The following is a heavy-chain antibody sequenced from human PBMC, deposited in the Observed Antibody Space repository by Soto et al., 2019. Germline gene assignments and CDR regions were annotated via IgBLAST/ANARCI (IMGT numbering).Heavy chain of an antibody. CDR3: ARVYGSGSRYFDY. Sequence: GGSLRLSCAASGFTFSTYSMNWVRQAPGKGLEWVSFISSSSVTIYYADSVKGRFTISRDNAKNSLFLQMSSLRDEDTAVYYCARVYGSGSRYFDYWGQGTLVTVSS. V-gene: IGHV3-48*02. CDR1: GFTFSTYS. D-gene: IGHD3-10*01. CDR2: ISSSSVTI. J-gene: IGHJ4*02.